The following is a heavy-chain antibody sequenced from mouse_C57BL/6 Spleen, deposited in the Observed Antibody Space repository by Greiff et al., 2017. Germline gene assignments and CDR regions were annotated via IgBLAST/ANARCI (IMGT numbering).Heavy chain of an antibody. CDR2: FYPGDGDT. Sequence: VQLQQSGPELVKPGASGKISCKASGYAFSSSWMNGVKQRPGKGLEWIGRFYPGDGDTNSNGKFKGKASMVADKSSSTAYMQLGSLTSEDLAVDFCAVGIIYYGNLLYWYFDVWGTGTTVTVSS. CDR3: AVGIIYYGNLLYWYFDV. CDR1: GYAFSSSW. D-gene: IGHD2-1*01. J-gene: IGHJ1*03. V-gene: IGHV1-82*01.